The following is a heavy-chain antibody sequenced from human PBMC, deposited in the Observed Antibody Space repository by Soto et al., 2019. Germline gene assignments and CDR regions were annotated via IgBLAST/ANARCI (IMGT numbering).Heavy chain of an antibody. J-gene: IGHJ4*02. Sequence: QVQLVQSEAEVKKPGASVKVSCKTSGYTFTNYAIHWVRQAPGQRLEWMGWINAGNGNTKYSQNFQGRVTITRDTSASTAYMELSSLSSEDTAVYYCARGDGDYWGQGSLVTVSS. V-gene: IGHV1-3*01. D-gene: IGHD6-25*01. CDR3: ARGDGDY. CDR2: INAGNGNT. CDR1: GYTFTNYA.